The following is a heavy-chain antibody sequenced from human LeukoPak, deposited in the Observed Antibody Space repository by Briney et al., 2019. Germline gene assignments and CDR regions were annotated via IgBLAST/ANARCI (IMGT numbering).Heavy chain of an antibody. V-gene: IGHV1-18*01. CDR1: GYTFSNEG. CDR3: ARGHYYDRSPTPARRKIFDY. Sequence: ASLKVSCKASGYTFSNEGISWGRQAPGQGLEWLGWVSAYNGNTKYAHKLQGRVTMTTDTSTGIAYMKLKSLTSNDTAVYYCARGHYYDRSPTPARRKIFDYWGQGTRVTVSS. J-gene: IGHJ4*02. D-gene: IGHD3-22*01. CDR2: VSAYNGNT.